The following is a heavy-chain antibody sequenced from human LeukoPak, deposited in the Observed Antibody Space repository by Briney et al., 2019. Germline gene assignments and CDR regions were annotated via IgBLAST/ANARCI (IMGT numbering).Heavy chain of an antibody. V-gene: IGHV3-74*01. J-gene: IGHJ5*02. CDR1: GLAFSAYK. CDR3: ARDGGAAENWFDP. D-gene: IGHD6-13*01. CDR2: ISTAGYTT. Sequence: GGSLRLSCAASGLAFSAYKMHWVRQAPRKGLVWVSRISTAGYTTDYADFVQGRFTASRDNTKNTWSLEMNSLRAEDTAVYYCARDGGAAENWFDPWGQGTLVTVSS.